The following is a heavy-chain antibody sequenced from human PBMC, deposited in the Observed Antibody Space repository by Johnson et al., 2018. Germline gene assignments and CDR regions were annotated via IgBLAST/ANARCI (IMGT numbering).Heavy chain of an antibody. CDR2: IYYSGSP. V-gene: IGHV4-59*01. CDR1: GGSISSYY. Sequence: QERLQESGPGLVKDSDTMSLTCNMSGGSISSYYWCWIRQPPGKGLEYIGYIYYSGSPTYNPSLKSRVTISADTSKNQLFLRLTSVTAADTAVYYCARDRDRTYGRALDYWGQGTLVTVSS. D-gene: IGHD4-17*01. J-gene: IGHJ4*02. CDR3: ARDRDRTYGRALDY.